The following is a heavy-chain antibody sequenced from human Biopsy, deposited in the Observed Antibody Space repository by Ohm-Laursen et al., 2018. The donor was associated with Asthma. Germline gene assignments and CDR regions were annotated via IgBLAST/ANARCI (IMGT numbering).Heavy chain of an antibody. CDR1: GVSIRSYY. Sequence: SDTLSLTCTVSGVSIRSYYWTWIRQPPGQGLEWIGNIHYWGSTYSNPSLKSRVTISVDTSKKQISLRLSSVIAADTAVYYCAGFCSGGNCPDHWGQGTLVTVSS. CDR3: AGFCSGGNCPDH. D-gene: IGHD2-15*01. J-gene: IGHJ4*02. CDR2: IHYWGST. V-gene: IGHV4-59*07.